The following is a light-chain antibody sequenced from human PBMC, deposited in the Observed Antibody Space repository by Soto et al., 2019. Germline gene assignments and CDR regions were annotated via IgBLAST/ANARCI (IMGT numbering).Light chain of an antibody. CDR3: CSYAGSSTWV. J-gene: IGLJ3*02. V-gene: IGLV2-23*02. CDR2: EVS. Sequence: QSVLTQPASVSGSPGQSITFSCTGTSSDVGSYNLVSWYQQHPGKAPKLMIYEVSKRPSGVSNRFSGSKSGNTASLTISGLQAEDEADYYCCSYAGSSTWVFGGGTKLTVL. CDR1: SSDVGSYNL.